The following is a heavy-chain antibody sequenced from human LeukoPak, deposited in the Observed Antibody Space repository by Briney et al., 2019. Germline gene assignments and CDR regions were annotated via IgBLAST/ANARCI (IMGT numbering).Heavy chain of an antibody. CDR3: ARGPLGGGHHYYYMDV. V-gene: IGHV1-69*01. Sequence: SVKVSCKASGGTFNTKYGISWVRQAPGQGLEWIGGIIPIFRTANYAQKFQGRVTITADESTSTAYMELSSLRSEDTAVYYCARGPLGGGHHYYYMDVWGKGTTVTVSS. D-gene: IGHD3-16*01. CDR2: IIPIFRTA. CDR1: GGTFNTKYG. J-gene: IGHJ6*03.